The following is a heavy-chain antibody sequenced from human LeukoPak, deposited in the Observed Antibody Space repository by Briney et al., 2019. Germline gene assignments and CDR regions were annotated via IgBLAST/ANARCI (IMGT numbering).Heavy chain of an antibody. CDR2: IYYSGST. CDR3: ARLRMGSWSCFDY. CDR1: GGSISSSGYY. Sequence: SETLSLTCTVSGGSISSSGYYWGWIRQPPGKGLEWIGSIYYSGSTYYNPSLKSRVTISVDTSKNQFSLKLSSVTAADTAVYYCARLRMGSWSCFDYWGQGTLVTVSS. V-gene: IGHV4-39*01. J-gene: IGHJ4*02. D-gene: IGHD6-13*01.